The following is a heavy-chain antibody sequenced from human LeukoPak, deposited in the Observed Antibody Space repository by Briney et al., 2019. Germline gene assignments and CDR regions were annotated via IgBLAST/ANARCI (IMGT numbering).Heavy chain of an antibody. CDR3: AKDGIRWLQFDY. CDR2: ISGSGGST. D-gene: IGHD5-24*01. V-gene: IGHV3-23*01. Sequence: GSLRLSCAASGFTFSSYAMSWVRPAPGKGLEWVSAISGSGGSTYYADSVKGRFTISRDNSKNTLYLQMNSLRAEDTAVYYCAKDGIRWLQFDYWGQGTLVTVSS. J-gene: IGHJ4*02. CDR1: GFTFSSYA.